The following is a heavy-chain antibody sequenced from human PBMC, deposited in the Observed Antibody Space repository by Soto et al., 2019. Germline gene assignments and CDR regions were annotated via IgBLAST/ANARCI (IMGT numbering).Heavy chain of an antibody. CDR2: ISYDGSNK. D-gene: IGHD1-26*01. J-gene: IGHJ4*02. CDR3: AKDGRVGAVTDS. CDR1: GFTFSSYG. Sequence: QVQLVESGGGVVQPGRSLRLSCAASGFTFSSYGMHWVRQAPGKGLEWVAVISYDGSNKYYADSVKGRFTISRDNSKNTLYLQMNSLRAEDTAVYYCAKDGRVGAVTDSWGQGTLVTVSS. V-gene: IGHV3-30*18.